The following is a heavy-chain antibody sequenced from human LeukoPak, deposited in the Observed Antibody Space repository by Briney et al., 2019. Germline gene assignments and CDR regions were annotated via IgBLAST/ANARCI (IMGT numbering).Heavy chain of an antibody. D-gene: IGHD4-11*01. V-gene: IGHV3-21*01. J-gene: IGHJ6*03. CDR3: ARKAVTSDDYFYMDV. Sequence: GGSLRVSCAASGFTFSSYSMNWVSQAAGKGVEWVSSISRAGGYVYYADSVKGRFTISRDNAKNSLYLQMNSLRAEDTAVYYCARKAVTSDDYFYMDVWGKGTTVTVSS. CDR1: GFTFSSYS. CDR2: ISRAGGYV.